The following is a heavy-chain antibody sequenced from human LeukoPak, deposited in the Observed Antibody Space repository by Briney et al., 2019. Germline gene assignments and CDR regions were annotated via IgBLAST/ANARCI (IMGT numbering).Heavy chain of an antibody. D-gene: IGHD4-17*01. CDR2: ISGSGGST. V-gene: IGHV3-23*01. J-gene: IGHJ6*02. CDR3: ASITYGDYVAYYYGMDV. CDR1: GFTFSSYA. Sequence: PGGSLRLSCAASGFTFSSYAMSWVRQAPGKGLEWVSAISGSGGSTYYADSVKGRFTISRDNSKNTLYLQMNSLRAEDTAVYYCASITYGDYVAYYYGMDVWGQGTTVTVSS.